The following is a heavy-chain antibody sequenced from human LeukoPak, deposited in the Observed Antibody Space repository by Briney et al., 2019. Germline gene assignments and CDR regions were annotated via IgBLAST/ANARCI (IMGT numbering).Heavy chain of an antibody. V-gene: IGHV3-23*01. CDR1: GFSFSSFV. J-gene: IGHJ5*02. CDR2: ISASGGDT. D-gene: IGHD2/OR15-2a*01. CDR3: AKDRVSPGFNWFDP. Sequence: GGSLRLSCAASGFSFSSFVMSWVRQAPGKGLEWVSAISASGGDTYYADSVEGRFTISRDNSKSTVYLQMNSLRTEDTDVYYCAKDRVSPGFNWFDPWGQGTLVTVSS.